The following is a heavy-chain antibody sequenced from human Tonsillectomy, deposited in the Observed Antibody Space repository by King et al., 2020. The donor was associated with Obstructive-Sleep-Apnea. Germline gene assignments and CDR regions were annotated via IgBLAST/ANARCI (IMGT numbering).Heavy chain of an antibody. J-gene: IGHJ6*02. Sequence: VQLVESGGGLVQPGRSLRLSCAASGFSFDDYAMHWVRQAPGNGLVWVSGISWDNGTIGYADSVKGRFPITRDNANHSLSLEMNSLRAEDTALYYCTRELDYCASRSFYKTNYYYYDGTDVWGQGTTVTVSS. D-gene: IGHD3-10*01. CDR2: ISWDNGTI. CDR1: GFSFDDYA. CDR3: TRELDYCASRSFYKTNYYYYDGTDV. V-gene: IGHV3-9*01.